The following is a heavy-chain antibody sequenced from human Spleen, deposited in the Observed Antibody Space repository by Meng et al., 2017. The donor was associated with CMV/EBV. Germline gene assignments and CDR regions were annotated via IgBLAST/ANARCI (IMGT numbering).Heavy chain of an antibody. J-gene: IGHJ4*01. V-gene: IGHV3-7*01. Sequence: GGSLRLSCAASGFSFNDFYMSWIRQAPGKGLEWVATIKEDGSEKYYVDSVKGRFTISRDNAKSSLYLQMNSLRDEDTAVYYCGRCWDYWGQGTLVTVSS. CDR2: IKEDGSEK. CDR3: GRCWDY. CDR1: GFSFNDFY. D-gene: IGHD4/OR15-4a*01.